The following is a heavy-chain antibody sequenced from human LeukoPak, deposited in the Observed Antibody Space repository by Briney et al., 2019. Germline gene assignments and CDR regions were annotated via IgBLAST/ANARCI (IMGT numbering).Heavy chain of an antibody. CDR3: ARGVPYASWSGPHYSDY. CDR2: IKQDGSQK. Sequence: GGSLRLSCAASGFTFSSYWMSWVRQAPGKGLEWVANIKQDGSQKYYVDSVKGRFSISRDNAKNSLYLLMNSLRAEDTAVYYCARGVPYASWSGPHYSDYWGQGTLVTVSS. V-gene: IGHV3-7*01. J-gene: IGHJ4*02. D-gene: IGHD3-3*01. CDR1: GFTFSSYW.